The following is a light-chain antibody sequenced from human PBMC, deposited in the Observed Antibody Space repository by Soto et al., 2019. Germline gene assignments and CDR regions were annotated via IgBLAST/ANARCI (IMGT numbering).Light chain of an antibody. CDR2: DAS. V-gene: IGKV3-11*01. J-gene: IGKJ2*01. Sequence: IVLTQSPPTLSLSPGERATLSCRASQSVSSYLAWYQQKPGQAPRLLIYDASNRATGIPARFSGSGSGTDFTLTISSLEPEDFAVYYCQQRSKWPDTFGQGTKLEIK. CDR1: QSVSSY. CDR3: QQRSKWPDT.